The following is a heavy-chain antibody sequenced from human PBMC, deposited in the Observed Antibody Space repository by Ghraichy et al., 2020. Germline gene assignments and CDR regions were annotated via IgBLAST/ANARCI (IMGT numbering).Heavy chain of an antibody. CDR1: GFAFSSFA. CDR3: AKGGTAYGQGATCYPLDH. V-gene: IGHV3-23*01. Sequence: GGSLRLSCAASGFAFSSFAMAWVRQAPGKGLEYVSIITNSGDHSIQKNSVKGRFTMSSANSKDKLYLQMKLLSAEDTAIYYCAKGGTAYGQGATCYPLDHWGQGTLVTVSS. CDR2: ITNSGDHS. D-gene: IGHD2-15*01. J-gene: IGHJ4*02.